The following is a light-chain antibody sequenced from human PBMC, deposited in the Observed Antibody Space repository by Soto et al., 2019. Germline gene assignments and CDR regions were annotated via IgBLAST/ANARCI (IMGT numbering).Light chain of an antibody. V-gene: IGKV1-5*01. Sequence: DIQMTQSPSTLSGFVGDRVTITCRASQSISKYLGWYQQKPGKAPHLLIYDASILESGVPSRFSGSGSGTEFSLTISSLQADEFATYYCQLYKSYPSWTFGQGTKVEI. CDR3: QLYKSYPSWT. CDR2: DAS. J-gene: IGKJ1*01. CDR1: QSISKY.